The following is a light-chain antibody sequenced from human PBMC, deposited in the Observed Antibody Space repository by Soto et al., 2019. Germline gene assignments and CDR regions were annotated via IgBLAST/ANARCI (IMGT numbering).Light chain of an antibody. CDR1: SSDVGDYNY. J-gene: IGLJ2*01. CDR3: SSYTSSSTLI. Sequence: QSALTQPASVSGSPGQSITISRTATSSDVGDYNYVFWYQQYPGKAPKLMIYEVINRPSGVSNRFSGSKSGNTASLSISGLQAEDEADYYCSSYTSSSTLIFGGGTQLTVL. V-gene: IGLV2-14*01. CDR2: EVI.